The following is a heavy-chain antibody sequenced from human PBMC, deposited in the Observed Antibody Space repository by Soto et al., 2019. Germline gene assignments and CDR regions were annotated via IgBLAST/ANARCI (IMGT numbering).Heavy chain of an antibody. CDR3: ARDLMFGRPGDYYYYGMDV. Sequence: QVQLVESGGGVVQPGRSLRLSCAASGFTFSSYAMHWVRQAPGKGLEWVAVISYDGSNKYYADSVKGRFTISRDNSKNTLYLQMNSLRAEDTAVYYCARDLMFGRPGDYYYYGMDVWGQGTTVTVSS. CDR2: ISYDGSNK. J-gene: IGHJ6*02. CDR1: GFTFSSYA. D-gene: IGHD3-10*02. V-gene: IGHV3-30-3*01.